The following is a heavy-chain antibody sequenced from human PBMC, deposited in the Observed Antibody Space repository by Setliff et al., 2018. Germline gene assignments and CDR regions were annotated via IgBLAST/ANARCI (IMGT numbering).Heavy chain of an antibody. CDR1: GYIFTSYG. V-gene: IGHV1-18*04. D-gene: IGHD3-22*01. CDR2: ITTYNGKT. J-gene: IGHJ6*03. Sequence: ASVKVSCKASGYIFTSYGITWVRQAPGQGLEWMGYITTYNGKTEYAEKVQGRVTMTTDTSSSTAYMELSSLRSDDTAVYYCAREGVDSRSSTDYRYYMDVWGKGTTVTVSS. CDR3: AREGVDSRSSTDYRYYMDV.